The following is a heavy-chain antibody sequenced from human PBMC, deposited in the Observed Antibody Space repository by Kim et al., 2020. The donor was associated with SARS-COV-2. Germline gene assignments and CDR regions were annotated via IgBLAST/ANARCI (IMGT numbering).Heavy chain of an antibody. V-gene: IGHV4-39*01. J-gene: IGHJ5*02. CDR3: ATDSSWDNWFDP. D-gene: IGHD6-13*01. Sequence: SETLSLTCAVSGDSMTSTSYYWGWIRQPPGKGLEWIGSIYYSGSAYFNPSLKSRVTMSVDTSKGQFSLNLPSVTAADTAVYYCATDSSWDNWFDPWGQGTLVTVSS. CDR2: IYYSGSA. CDR1: GDSMTSTSYY.